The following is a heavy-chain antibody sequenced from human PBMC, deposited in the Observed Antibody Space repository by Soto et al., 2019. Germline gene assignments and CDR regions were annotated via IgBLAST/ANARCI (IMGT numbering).Heavy chain of an antibody. CDR2: IYYSGST. CDR3: AASPRPGIAAAGTLPGSRKNYFDY. CDR1: GGSISSYY. V-gene: IGHV4-59*08. J-gene: IGHJ4*02. Sequence: QVQLQESGPGLVKPSETLSLTCTVSGGSISSYYWSWIRQPPGKGLEWIGYIYYSGSTNYNPSLKSRGTLSVDTSKNQCSLKLSSVTAADTAVYYCAASPRPGIAAAGTLPGSRKNYFDYWGQGTLVTVSS. D-gene: IGHD6-13*01.